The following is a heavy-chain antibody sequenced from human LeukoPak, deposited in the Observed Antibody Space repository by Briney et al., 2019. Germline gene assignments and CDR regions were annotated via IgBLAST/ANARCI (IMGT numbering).Heavy chain of an antibody. CDR1: GYTFTSYG. CDR2: ICAYNGNT. Sequence: ASVKVSCKASGYTFTSYGISWVRQAPGQGLEWMGWICAYNGNTNYAQKLQGRVTMTTDTSTSTAYMELRSLRSDDTAVYYCARDHCGSGLINWFDPWGQGTLVTVSP. V-gene: IGHV1-18*01. J-gene: IGHJ5*02. CDR3: ARDHCGSGLINWFDP. D-gene: IGHD3-3*01.